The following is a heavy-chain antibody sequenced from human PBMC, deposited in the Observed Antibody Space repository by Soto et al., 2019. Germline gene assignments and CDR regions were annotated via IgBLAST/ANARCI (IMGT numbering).Heavy chain of an antibody. V-gene: IGHV4-4*02. Sequence: SETLCLTCAVSSGSIGSSNWWSWVRQPPGKGLEWIGEIYHSGSTNYNPSLKSRVTISVDKSKNQFTLQLTSVTVADTAVYYCATSYGNAWYTYWGQGTQVTVSS. J-gene: IGHJ4*02. CDR3: ATSYGNAWYTY. D-gene: IGHD6-13*01. CDR2: IYHSGST. CDR1: SGSIGSSNW.